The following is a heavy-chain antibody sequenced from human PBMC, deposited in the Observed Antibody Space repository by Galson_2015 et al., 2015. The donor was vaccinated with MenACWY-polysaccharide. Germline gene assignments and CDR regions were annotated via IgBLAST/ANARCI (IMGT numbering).Heavy chain of an antibody. CDR3: AKEGQELDESYFDF. CDR1: GFIFSDYG. Sequence: SLRLSCAASGFIFSDYGIHWVRQAPGKGLEWVSFISHDGSNRHSADSVKGRFTISRDTSRNTVYMQVSSLRPEDTAVYYCAKEGQELDESYFDFWGQGTLVTVSS. J-gene: IGHJ4*02. D-gene: IGHD1-1*01. V-gene: IGHV3-30*18. CDR2: ISHDGSNR.